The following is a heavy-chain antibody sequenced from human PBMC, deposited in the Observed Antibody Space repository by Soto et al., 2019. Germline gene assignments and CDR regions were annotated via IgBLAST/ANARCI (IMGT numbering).Heavy chain of an antibody. Sequence: RASVKVSCKASGYTFSDYYMHWVRQAPGQGLEWMGLINPRGGGTTYAQRFQDRVTMTRDTSTSTVYMEVSSLRSEDTALYYCARAYFGDYGEFDYWGRGTLVTVSS. CDR2: INPRGGGT. CDR1: GYTFSDYY. V-gene: IGHV1-46*01. J-gene: IGHJ4*02. D-gene: IGHD4-17*01. CDR3: ARAYFGDYGEFDY.